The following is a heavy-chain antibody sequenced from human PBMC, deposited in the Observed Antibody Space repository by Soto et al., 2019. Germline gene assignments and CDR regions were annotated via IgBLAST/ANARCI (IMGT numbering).Heavy chain of an antibody. V-gene: IGHV1-3*01. CDR2: INAGNGNT. Sequence: QVQLVQSGAEVKKPGASVKVSCKASGYTFTSYAMHWVRQAPGQRLEWMGWINAGNGNTKYSQKFQGRVTITRDTYASXXYXEXXSLRSEDTAVYYCARYPLDCSGGSCYPKNLGYFDLWGRGTLVTVSS. D-gene: IGHD2-15*01. J-gene: IGHJ2*01. CDR1: GYTFTSYA. CDR3: ARYPLDCSGGSCYPKNLGYFDL.